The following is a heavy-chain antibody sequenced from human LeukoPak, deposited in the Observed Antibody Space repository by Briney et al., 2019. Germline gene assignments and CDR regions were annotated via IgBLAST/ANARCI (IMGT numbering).Heavy chain of an antibody. CDR2: IYHSGST. J-gene: IGHJ3*02. V-gene: IGHV4-30-2*01. D-gene: IGHD3-16*01. CDR1: GGSISSYS. CDR3: ARGLARDAFDI. Sequence: SETLSLTCTVSGGSISSYSWSWIRQPPGKGLEWIGYIYHSGSTYYNPSLKSRVTISVDRSKNQFSLKLSSVTAADTAVYYCARGLARDAFDIWGQGTMVTVSS.